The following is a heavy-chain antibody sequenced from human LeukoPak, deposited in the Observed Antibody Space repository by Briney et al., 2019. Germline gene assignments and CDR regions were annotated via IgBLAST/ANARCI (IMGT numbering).Heavy chain of an antibody. CDR1: GFIFSPYA. CDR2: ISSEGKTT. J-gene: IGHJ6*02. Sequence: GGSLRLSCSASGFIFSPYAMHWVRQAPGKGLEYVSSISSEGKTTYYADSVKGRFTISRDNSKNTLYLQMSSLRPEDTAVYFCAKDRMTTVTSYYHYFGMDVWGQGTTVTVSS. V-gene: IGHV3-64D*06. CDR3: AKDRMTTVTSYYHYFGMDV. D-gene: IGHD4-11*01.